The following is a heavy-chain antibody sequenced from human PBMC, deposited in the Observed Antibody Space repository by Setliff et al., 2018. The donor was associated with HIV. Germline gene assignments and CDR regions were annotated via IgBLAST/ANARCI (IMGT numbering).Heavy chain of an antibody. Sequence: SETLSLTCTVSGGSIASSTHYWAWIRQPPGKGLEWIGSVYYNGATDHNPSLKSRVTISVDTSNQQFSLKLSSVTAADTAVYYCARHEGYNDFLTGYFRYKWYDPWGQGTLVTVS. J-gene: IGHJ5*02. D-gene: IGHD3-9*01. CDR1: GGSIASSTHY. V-gene: IGHV4-39*01. CDR2: VYYNGAT. CDR3: ARHEGYNDFLTGYFRYKWYDP.